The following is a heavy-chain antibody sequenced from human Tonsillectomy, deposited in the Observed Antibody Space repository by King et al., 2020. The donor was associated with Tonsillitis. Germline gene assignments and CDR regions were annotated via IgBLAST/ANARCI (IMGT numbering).Heavy chain of an antibody. CDR1: GFTFDDYT. CDR2: INWNSESI. J-gene: IGHJ2*01. D-gene: IGHD2-15*01. CDR3: VRGFCSGGSCYHWYFDL. Sequence: VQLVESGGGLVQPGRSLRLSCATSGFTFDDYTLHWVRQAPGKGLEWVSGINWNSESIAYADSVKGRFTISRDNAKNSLYIQMNSLRSEDTAFYYCVRGFCSGGSCYHWYFDLWGRGTLVTVSS. V-gene: IGHV3-9*01.